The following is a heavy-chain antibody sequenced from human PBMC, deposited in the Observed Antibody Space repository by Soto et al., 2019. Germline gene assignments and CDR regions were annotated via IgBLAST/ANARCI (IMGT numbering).Heavy chain of an antibody. CDR3: ARSLPCERYFGEYYFDS. J-gene: IGHJ4*02. CDR1: GFTVSNNY. D-gene: IGHD3-16*01. Sequence: VGSLRLSCAASGFTVSNNYMSWVRQAPGKGLEWVSVLSSGGSTFYTDSVKGRFTISRDNSRNTLYLQLSSLRAEDTAVYYCARSLPCERYFGEYYFDSWGQGTLVTVSS. V-gene: IGHV3-53*01. CDR2: LSSGGST.